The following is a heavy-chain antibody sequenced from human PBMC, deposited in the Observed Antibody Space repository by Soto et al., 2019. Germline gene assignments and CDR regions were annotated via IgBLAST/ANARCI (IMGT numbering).Heavy chain of an antibody. CDR2: FDHEDDKT. CDR1: GYTLSELF. CDR3: ASSHVYSSSSKIIRRCYGMDA. Sequence: ASVNVSSTISGYTLSELFMRWVRKAHEKGLEWMGNFDHEDDKTVYAQKFQGRVTMTADESTSTTYMELSSLRSEDTAVYYCASSHVYSSSSKIIRRCYGMDAWGQGTSVSRSS. J-gene: IGHJ6*02. V-gene: IGHV1-24*01. D-gene: IGHD6-6*01.